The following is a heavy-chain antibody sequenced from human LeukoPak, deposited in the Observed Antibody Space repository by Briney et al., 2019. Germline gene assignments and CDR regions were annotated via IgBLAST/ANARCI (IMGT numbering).Heavy chain of an antibody. D-gene: IGHD3-9*01. CDR2: IYYSGST. CDR3: ARVLRYFDWLPAGWFDP. Sequence: SETLSLTCTVSGGSISSYYWSWIRQPPGKGLEWIGYIYYSGSTNYNPSLKSRVTISEDTSKNQFSLKLSSVTAADTAVYYCARVLRYFDWLPAGWFDPWGQGTLVTVSS. J-gene: IGHJ5*02. V-gene: IGHV4-59*01. CDR1: GGSISSYY.